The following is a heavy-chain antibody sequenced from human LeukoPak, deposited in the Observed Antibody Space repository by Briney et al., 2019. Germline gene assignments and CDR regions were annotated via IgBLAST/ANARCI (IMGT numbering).Heavy chain of an antibody. D-gene: IGHD3-16*01. Sequence: WASVKVSCKASGYTFTSHGIGWVRQAPGQGLEWMGWISAYNGNTNYAQKFQGRVTMTTDTSTNTAYMELRSLRSDDTAVYYCSRGWGRHDTGDYWGQGALVTVSS. CDR1: GYTFTSHG. CDR2: ISAYNGNT. CDR3: SRGWGRHDTGDY. J-gene: IGHJ4*02. V-gene: IGHV1-18*01.